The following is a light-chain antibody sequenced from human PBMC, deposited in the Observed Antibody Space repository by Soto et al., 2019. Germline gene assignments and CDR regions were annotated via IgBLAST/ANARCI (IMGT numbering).Light chain of an antibody. CDR2: GAS. J-gene: IGKJ1*01. CDR3: QQYGSSPQA. CDR1: QSVSSSY. V-gene: IGKV3-20*01. Sequence: EIVLTQSPGTLSLSPGERATLSCRASQSVSSSYLAWYQQKPGQAPRLLIYGASSRATGIPDRFSGSGSGTDFALTSSRLELEDFAVYYCQQYGSSPQAFGQGTKVDIK.